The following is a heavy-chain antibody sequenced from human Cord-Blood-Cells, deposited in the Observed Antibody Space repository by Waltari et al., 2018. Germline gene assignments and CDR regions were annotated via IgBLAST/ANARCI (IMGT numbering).Heavy chain of an antibody. J-gene: IGHJ3*02. D-gene: IGHD1-7*01. Sequence: QVQLVQSGAEVKTPGASVKVSCKVSGYTLTELSMHWVRQAPGKGLEWMGGFDPEYGETIYAQKFQGRVTMTEDTSTDTAYMELSSLRSEDTAVYYCATLPRTGTTLDAFDIWGQGTMVTVSS. CDR1: GYTLTELS. V-gene: IGHV1-24*01. CDR2: FDPEYGET. CDR3: ATLPRTGTTLDAFDI.